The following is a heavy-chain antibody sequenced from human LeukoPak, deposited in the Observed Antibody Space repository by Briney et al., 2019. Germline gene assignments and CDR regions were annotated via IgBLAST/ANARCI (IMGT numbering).Heavy chain of an antibody. CDR3: AKAQAPCSGYYGMDV. V-gene: IGHV3-30*18. Sequence: PGGSLRLSCAASGFTFSSYGMHWVRQAPGQGLEWVAVISYDGSNKYYADSVKGRFTISRDNSKNTLYLQMNSLRAEDTAVYYCAKAQAPCSGYYGMDVWGQGTTVTVSS. CDR1: GFTFSSYG. D-gene: IGHD2-21*01. J-gene: IGHJ6*02. CDR2: ISYDGSNK.